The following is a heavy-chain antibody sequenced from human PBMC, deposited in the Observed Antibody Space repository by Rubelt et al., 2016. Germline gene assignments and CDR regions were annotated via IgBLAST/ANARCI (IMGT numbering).Heavy chain of an antibody. J-gene: IGHJ6*02. CDR3: ARGGQRRFLQWSHYGMDV. D-gene: IGHD3-3*01. V-gene: IGHV4-59*01. CDR2: NDYSGST. CDR1: GGSISSYY. Sequence: QVQLQESGPGLVKPSETLSLTCTVSGGSISSYYWSWIRQPAGKGLEWIGYNDYSGSTHYNPPPRSLPFPISVAPSTHPFSLQLSAVTPADTAVYYCARGGQRRFLQWSHYGMDVWGQGTTVTVSS.